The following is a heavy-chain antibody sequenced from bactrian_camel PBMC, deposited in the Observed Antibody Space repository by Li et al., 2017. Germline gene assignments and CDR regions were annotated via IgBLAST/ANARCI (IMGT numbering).Heavy chain of an antibody. V-gene: IGHV3S2*01. Sequence: DVQLVESGGGSVQPGDSLRLSCAASGFAFDVSAMRRIRQPPGKGLEWVASISTHSDYIYYEDSVKGRFTVSRDNDQNTLYLQLNSLKTEDTAMYYCAKIMVRESRLNLPDLWGQGTQVTVS. J-gene: IGHJ4*01. CDR1: GFAFDVSA. CDR3: AKIMVRESRLNLPDL. CDR2: ISTHSDYI.